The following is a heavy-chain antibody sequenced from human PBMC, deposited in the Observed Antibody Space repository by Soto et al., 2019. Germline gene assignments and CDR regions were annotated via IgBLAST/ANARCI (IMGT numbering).Heavy chain of an antibody. J-gene: IGHJ6*02. CDR3: ARDDYSSSWYPPYYYYGMDV. D-gene: IGHD6-13*01. Sequence: GSLRLSCAASGFTFSDYYMSWIRQAPGKGLEWVSYISSSSSYTNYADSVKGRFTISRDNAKNSLYLQMNSLRAEDTAVYYCARDDYSSSWYPPYYYYGMDVWGQGTTVTVSS. CDR1: GFTFSDYY. V-gene: IGHV3-11*06. CDR2: ISSSSSYT.